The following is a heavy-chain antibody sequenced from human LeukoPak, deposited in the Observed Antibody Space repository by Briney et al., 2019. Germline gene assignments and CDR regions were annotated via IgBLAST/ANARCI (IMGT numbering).Heavy chain of an antibody. Sequence: GGSLRLSCAASGFPFSSYAMSWVRQAPGKGLDWVSSIIASGGTTYYADSVKGRFTISRDNAKNSLYLQMNSLRAEDTAVYYCALNYYGSGTYGAYWGQGTLVTVSS. CDR1: GFPFSSYA. CDR3: ALNYYGSGTYGAY. V-gene: IGHV3-23*01. D-gene: IGHD3-10*01. CDR2: IIASGGTT. J-gene: IGHJ4*02.